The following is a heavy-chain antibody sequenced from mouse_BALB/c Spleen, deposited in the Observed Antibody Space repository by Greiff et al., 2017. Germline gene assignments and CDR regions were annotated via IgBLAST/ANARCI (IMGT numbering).Heavy chain of an antibody. CDR2: IWSGGST. D-gene: IGHD2-4*01. J-gene: IGHJ3*01. CDR3: ARGHYDYDWFAY. V-gene: IGHV2-2*01. CDR1: GFSLTSYG. Sequence: VQLQQSGPGLVQPSQSLSITCTVSGFSLTSYGVHWVRQSPGKGLEWLGVIWSGGSTDYNAAFISRLSISKDNSKSQVFFKMNSLQTDDTARYYCARGHYDYDWFAYWGQGTLVTVSA.